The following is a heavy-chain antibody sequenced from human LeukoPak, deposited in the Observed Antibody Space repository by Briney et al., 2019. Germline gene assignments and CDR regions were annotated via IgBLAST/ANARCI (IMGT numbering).Heavy chain of an antibody. CDR2: INHSGST. Sequence: SETLSLTCAVYGGSFSGYYWSWIRQPPGKGLEWIGEINHSGSTNYNPSLKSRVTMSVDTSKNQFSLKLSSVTAADTAVYYCARGYGRDGYNFDYWGQGTLVTVSS. J-gene: IGHJ4*02. CDR1: GGSFSGYY. D-gene: IGHD5-24*01. V-gene: IGHV4-34*01. CDR3: ARGYGRDGYNFDY.